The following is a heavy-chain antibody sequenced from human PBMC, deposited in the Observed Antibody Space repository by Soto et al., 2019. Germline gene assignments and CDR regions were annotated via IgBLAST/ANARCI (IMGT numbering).Heavy chain of an antibody. V-gene: IGHV1-58*01. CDR1: GFTFTSSA. Sequence: GASVKVSCKASGFTFTSSAVQWVRQARGQRLEWIGWIVVGSGNTNYAQKFQERVTITRDMSTSTAYMELSSLRSEDTAVYYCAAGDSSGYTPDAFDIWGQGTRVTVS. CDR2: IVVGSGNT. J-gene: IGHJ3*02. D-gene: IGHD3-22*01. CDR3: AAGDSSGYTPDAFDI.